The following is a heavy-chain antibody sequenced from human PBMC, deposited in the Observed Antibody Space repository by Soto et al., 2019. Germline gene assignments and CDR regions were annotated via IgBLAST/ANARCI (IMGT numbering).Heavy chain of an antibody. Sequence: QVQLAESGGGVVQPGRSLRLSCAASGFTFSSYGMHWVRQAPGKGLEWVAVIWYDGSNKYYADSVKGRFTISRDNSKNTLYLQMNSLRAEDTAVYYCARDTSSGWYNLDYWGQGTLVTVSS. J-gene: IGHJ4*02. CDR3: ARDTSSGWYNLDY. D-gene: IGHD6-19*01. CDR1: GFTFSSYG. V-gene: IGHV3-33*01. CDR2: IWYDGSNK.